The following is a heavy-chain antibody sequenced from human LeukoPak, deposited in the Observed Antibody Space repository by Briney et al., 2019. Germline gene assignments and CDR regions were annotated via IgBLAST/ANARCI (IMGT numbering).Heavy chain of an antibody. D-gene: IGHD3-10*01. CDR1: GFTFSSYA. J-gene: IGHJ4*02. V-gene: IGHV3-23*01. CDR2: ISGGGGST. Sequence: GGSLRLSCAASGFTFSSYAMTWVRPAPGKGLEWVSAISGGGGSTYYADSVKGRFTISRDNSKNTLYLQMNSLRAEDTAIFYCVNYGSGSYSGPDYWGQGTLVTVSS. CDR3: VNYGSGSYSGPDY.